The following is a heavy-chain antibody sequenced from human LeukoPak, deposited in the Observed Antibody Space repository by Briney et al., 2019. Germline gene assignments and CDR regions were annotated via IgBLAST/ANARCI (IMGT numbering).Heavy chain of an antibody. CDR3: ARTKPPCTSCLLLDY. D-gene: IGHD2-2*01. CDR1: GYTFTGYY. CDR2: FNPNSGGT. Sequence: ASVKVSCKASGYTFTGYYIHWLRQAPGQGLEWMGWFNPNSGGTNYAPKFQGLVTMSSDTSIATAYMELNRLISDDTAVYYCARTKPPCTSCLLLDYWGRGTLVTVSS. J-gene: IGHJ4*02. V-gene: IGHV1-2*02.